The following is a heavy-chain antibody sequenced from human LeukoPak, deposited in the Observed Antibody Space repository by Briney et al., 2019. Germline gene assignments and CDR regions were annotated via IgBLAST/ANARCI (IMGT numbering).Heavy chain of an antibody. V-gene: IGHV4-59*01. CDR1: GGSISSYY. J-gene: IGHJ5*02. CDR2: TYYSGST. D-gene: IGHD3-3*01. Sequence: PSETLSLTCTVSGGSISSYYWSWIRQPPGKGLEWIGYTYYSGSTNYNPSLKSRVPISVDTSKNQFSLKLSSVTAADTAVYYCARDHYDFWSGYSNWFDPWGQGTLVTVSS. CDR3: ARDHYDFWSGYSNWFDP.